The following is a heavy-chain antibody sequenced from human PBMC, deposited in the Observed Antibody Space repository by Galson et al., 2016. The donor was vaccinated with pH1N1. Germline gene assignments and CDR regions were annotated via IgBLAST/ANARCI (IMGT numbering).Heavy chain of an antibody. D-gene: IGHD3-22*01. CDR3: ARWFDSSGYYYFDY. CDR1: GYTFTRHY. Sequence: SVKVSCKASGYTFTRHYMHWVRQAPGQGLEWMGIINPITSITTYAQNFQGRVTMTRDTSTSTVQMELSSLRSEDTAVYYCARWFDSSGYYYFDYWGQGSLITVSS. CDR2: INPITSIT. V-gene: IGHV1-46*01. J-gene: IGHJ4*02.